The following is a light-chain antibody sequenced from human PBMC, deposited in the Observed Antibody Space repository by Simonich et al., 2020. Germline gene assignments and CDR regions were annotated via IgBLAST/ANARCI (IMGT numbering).Light chain of an antibody. V-gene: IGKV2D-29*02. CDR1: QSLLHSDGKTY. J-gene: IGKJ1*01. CDR2: EGS. CDR3: QQYYSTPWT. Sequence: DIVMTQTPLSLSVTPGQPASISCKSSQSLLHSDGKTYLYWYLQKPGQSPQLLIYEGSNRFSGVPDRFSGSGSGTDFTLTISSLQAEDVAVYYCQQYYSTPWTFGQGTKVEIK.